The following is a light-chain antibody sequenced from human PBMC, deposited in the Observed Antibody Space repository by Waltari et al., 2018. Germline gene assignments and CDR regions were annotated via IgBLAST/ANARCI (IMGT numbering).Light chain of an antibody. J-gene: IGKJ4*01. CDR2: KAS. CDR1: QGISSW. Sequence: DIQMTQSHSTLSASVCDRITITCRDSQGISSWLAWYQQKPGKAPKRLISKASSFESGVPSRFSGSGSGTEFTLTISSLQPDDFATYYCQQYNSYSLTFGGGTKVEIK. V-gene: IGKV1-5*03. CDR3: QQYNSYSLT.